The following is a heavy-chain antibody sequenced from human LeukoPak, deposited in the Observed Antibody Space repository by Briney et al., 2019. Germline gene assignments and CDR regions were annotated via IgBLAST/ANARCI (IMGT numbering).Heavy chain of an antibody. J-gene: IGHJ4*02. CDR3: ARHPGIQLRIDN. Sequence: PSETLSLTCTVSGGSMRRYYWSWIRQPPGKGLEWIGYVYDNGITSYNPSLKSRVTISADTSKNQFSLNLISVTAADTAVYFCARHPGIQLRIDNWGQGTLVTVSS. D-gene: IGHD5-18*01. CDR1: GGSMRRYY. V-gene: IGHV4-59*08. CDR2: VYDNGIT.